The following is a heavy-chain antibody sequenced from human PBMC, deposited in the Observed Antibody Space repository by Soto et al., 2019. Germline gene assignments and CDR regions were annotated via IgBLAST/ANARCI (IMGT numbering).Heavy chain of an antibody. J-gene: IGHJ5*02. Sequence: EVQLLESGGDLVQPGGSLRLSCAASGFTFSSYAMSWVRQAPGKGPEWVSSMSGSGDNTYYADSVKGRFIISRDNSKNTLNLQMSSLRVDDTAVYSCAKGRTYNYANYFDPWGQGPLVTVSP. CDR2: MSGSGDNT. V-gene: IGHV3-23*01. CDR1: GFTFSSYA. D-gene: IGHD1-1*01. CDR3: AKGRTYNYANYFDP.